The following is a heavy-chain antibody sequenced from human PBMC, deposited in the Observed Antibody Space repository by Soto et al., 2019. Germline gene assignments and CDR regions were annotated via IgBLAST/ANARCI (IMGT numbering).Heavy chain of an antibody. CDR3: AKFFVETGSNSGWPWSFHY. J-gene: IGHJ4*02. Sequence: EVQLLESGGGLVQPARSLRLSCAASGFTFSNYAMSWVRQAPGQGLDWVSAISGSGGTTYYADSVKGRFTISRDNSKNTLFLQMNILRAEDAAVYYCAKFFVETGSNSGWPWSFHYWGQGSLVTVSS. V-gene: IGHV3-23*01. CDR1: GFTFSNYA. D-gene: IGHD6-25*01. CDR2: ISGSGGTT.